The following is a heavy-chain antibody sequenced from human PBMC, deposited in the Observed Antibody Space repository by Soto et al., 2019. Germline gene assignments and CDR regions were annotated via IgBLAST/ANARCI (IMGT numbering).Heavy chain of an antibody. D-gene: IGHD3-22*01. CDR3: AKGESSVNARNFAP. Sequence: DVQLLESGGDLAQPGGSLRLSCEASGFTFNNYAIAWVRQAPGKGLEWVSGITSSGAAYYADSVKGRFTISRDNSKNTLYLKMNSLRAEDTAVYYCAKGESSVNARNFAPWGQGTLVTVSS. V-gene: IGHV3-23*01. J-gene: IGHJ5*02. CDR2: ITSSGAA. CDR1: GFTFNNYA.